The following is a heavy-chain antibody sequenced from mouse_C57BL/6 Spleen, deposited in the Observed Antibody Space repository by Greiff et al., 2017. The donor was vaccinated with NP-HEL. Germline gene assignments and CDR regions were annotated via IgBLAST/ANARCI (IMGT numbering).Heavy chain of an antibody. Sequence: EVQLQQSGPELVKPGASVKISCKASGYSFTGYYMNWVKQSPEKSLEWIGEINPSTGGTTYNQKFKAKATLTVDKSSSTAYMQLKSLTSEDSAVYYVARNDGYYAPFDYWGQSTTLTVSS. J-gene: IGHJ2*01. CDR2: INPSTGGT. D-gene: IGHD2-3*01. CDR3: ARNDGYYAPFDY. CDR1: GYSFTGYY. V-gene: IGHV1-42*01.